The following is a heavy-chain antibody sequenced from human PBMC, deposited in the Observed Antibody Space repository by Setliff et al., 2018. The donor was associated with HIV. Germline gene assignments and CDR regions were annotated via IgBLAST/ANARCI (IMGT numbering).Heavy chain of an antibody. CDR1: GGSISSSTYY. J-gene: IGHJ5*02. V-gene: IGHV4-39*01. D-gene: IGHD2-8*01. CDR2: IFYTGNT. Sequence: SETLSLTCSVSGGSISSSTYYWGWIRQPPGKGLEWIGDIFYTGNTYYNPSLKSRVAISVDTSENQFSLKLNSVTAADTAVYCCARRGRDGVLIVFATGFDPWGQGTLVTV. CDR3: ARRGRDGVLIVFATGFDP.